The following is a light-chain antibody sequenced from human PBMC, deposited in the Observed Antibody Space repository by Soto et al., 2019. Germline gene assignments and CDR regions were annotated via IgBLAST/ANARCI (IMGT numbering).Light chain of an antibody. Sequence: IVLTQSPGTLSLSPGERATLSCRASQSVASRALAWYQQKPGQALRLLMYSASKRATGIPDRFSGSGSGTDFTLTISRLEPEDFAVYYCQQYGSSPPMYTFGQGTKLEIK. CDR1: QSVASRA. V-gene: IGKV3-20*01. CDR3: QQYGSSPPMYT. J-gene: IGKJ2*01. CDR2: SAS.